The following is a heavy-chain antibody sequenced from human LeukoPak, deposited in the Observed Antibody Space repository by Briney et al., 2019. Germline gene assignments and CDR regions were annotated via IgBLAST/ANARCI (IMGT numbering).Heavy chain of an antibody. J-gene: IGHJ4*02. CDR2: IRYDGSNK. Sequence: PGGSLRLSCAASGFTFSSYGMHWVRQAPGKGLEWVAFIRYDGSNKYYADSVKGRFTISRDNSKNTLYLQMNSLRAEDTAVYYCAREYGTTVTTLVEYYFDYWGQGILVTVSS. D-gene: IGHD4-11*01. CDR1: GFTFSSYG. CDR3: AREYGTTVTTLVEYYFDY. V-gene: IGHV3-30*02.